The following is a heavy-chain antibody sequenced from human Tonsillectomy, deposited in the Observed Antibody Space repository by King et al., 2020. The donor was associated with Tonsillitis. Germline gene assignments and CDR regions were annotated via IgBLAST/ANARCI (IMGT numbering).Heavy chain of an antibody. Sequence: ESGGGVVQPGRSLRLSCAASRFTFSNFAMHWVRQAPGKGLEWVAVISYDGSNKFYADSVKSRFTISRDNSNNTLHLQMNSLRTEDTAVYYCARLYDSYHGMDVWGQGITVTVSS. CDR1: RFTFSNFA. CDR2: ISYDGSNK. CDR3: ARLYDSYHGMDV. D-gene: IGHD3-22*01. J-gene: IGHJ6*02. V-gene: IGHV3-30*04.